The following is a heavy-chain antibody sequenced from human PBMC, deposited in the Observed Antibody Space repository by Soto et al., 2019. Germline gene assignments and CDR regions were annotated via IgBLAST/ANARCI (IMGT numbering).Heavy chain of an antibody. Sequence: QVQLVQSGAEVKKPGASVKVSCKASGYTFTSYGISWVRQAPGRGLEWMGWISAYNVNTNYAQKLQGRVTMTTDTATSTAYMELRSLRSDDTAVYDCAREWAAAGPFDYWGQGTLVTVSS. CDR1: GYTFTSYG. CDR3: AREWAAAGPFDY. CDR2: ISAYNVNT. V-gene: IGHV1-18*01. J-gene: IGHJ4*02. D-gene: IGHD6-13*01.